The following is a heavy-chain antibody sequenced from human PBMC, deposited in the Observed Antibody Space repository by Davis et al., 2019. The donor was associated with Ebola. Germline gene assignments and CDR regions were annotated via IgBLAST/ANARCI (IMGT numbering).Heavy chain of an antibody. CDR2: INAGNGNT. CDR1: GYTFTSYA. CDR3: ASEYGDY. D-gene: IGHD6-6*01. J-gene: IGHJ4*02. V-gene: IGHV1-3*01. Sequence: ASVKVSCKASGYTFTSYAMHWVRQAPGQRLEWMGWINAGNGNTKYSQNVQGRVTMTEDTSTDTAYMELSNLRSEDTAVYYCASEYGDYWGQGTLVTVSS.